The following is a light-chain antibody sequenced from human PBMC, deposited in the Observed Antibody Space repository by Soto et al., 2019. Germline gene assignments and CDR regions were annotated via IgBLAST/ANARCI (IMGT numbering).Light chain of an antibody. CDR2: DVN. CDR1: SSDVGGYNF. V-gene: IGLV2-14*03. J-gene: IGLJ1*01. Sequence: QSALTLPASVSGSPGQSITISCTGTSSDVGGYNFGSWYQQHPGKVPKLMIFDVNRRPSGVSDRFSGSKSGNTASLTISGLQAEDDGDYYCCSYTSSSTHVFGTGTKVTVL. CDR3: CSYTSSSTHV.